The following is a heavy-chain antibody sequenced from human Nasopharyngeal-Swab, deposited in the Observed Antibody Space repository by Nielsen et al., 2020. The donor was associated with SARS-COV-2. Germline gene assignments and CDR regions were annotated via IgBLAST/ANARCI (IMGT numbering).Heavy chain of an antibody. CDR3: ARVSVMYNWKGVVDY. V-gene: IGHV4-39*07. CDR2: IYYSGST. J-gene: IGHJ4*02. Sequence: PGKGLEWIGSIYYSGSTYYNPSLKSRVTISVDTSKNQFSLKLSSVTAADTAVYYCARVSVMYNWKGVVDYWGQGTLVTVSS. D-gene: IGHD1-20*01.